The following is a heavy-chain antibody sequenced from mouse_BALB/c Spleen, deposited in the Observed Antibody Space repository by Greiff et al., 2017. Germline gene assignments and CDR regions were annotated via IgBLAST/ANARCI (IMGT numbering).Heavy chain of an antibody. D-gene: IGHD2-1*01. J-gene: IGHJ4*01. Sequence: VQLKESGPGLVAPSQSLSITCTVSGFSLTGYGVNWVRQPPGKALEWLGFIRNKANGYTTEYSASVKGRFTISRDNSQSILYLQMNTLRAEDSATYYCARDMGGNALTDAMDYWGQGTSVTVSS. CDR2: IRNKANGYTT. CDR1: GFSLTGYG. CDR3: ARDMGGNALTDAMDY. V-gene: IGHV7-3*02.